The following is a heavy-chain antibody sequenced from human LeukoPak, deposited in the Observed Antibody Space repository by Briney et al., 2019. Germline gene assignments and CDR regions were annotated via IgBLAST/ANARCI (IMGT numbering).Heavy chain of an antibody. V-gene: IGHV4-4*02. CDR3: ARSRAYDSSGYYYGWYFDL. J-gene: IGHJ2*01. CDR2: IYHSGST. CDR1: GGSISSSNW. Sequence: PSGTLSLTCAVSGGSISSSNWWSWVRQPPGKGLEWIGEIYHSGSTNYNPSLKSRVTISVDKSKNQFSLKLSSVTAADTAVYYCARSRAYDSSGYYYGWYFDLWGRGTLVTVSS. D-gene: IGHD3-22*01.